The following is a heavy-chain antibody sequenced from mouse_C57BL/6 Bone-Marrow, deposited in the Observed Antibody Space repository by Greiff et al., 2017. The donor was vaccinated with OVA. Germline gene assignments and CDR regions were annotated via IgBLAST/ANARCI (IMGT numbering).Heavy chain of an antibody. CDR3: ARHEDGNYGGGAMDY. D-gene: IGHD2-1*01. CDR2: IWSDGST. CDR1: GFSLTSYG. V-gene: IGHV2-6-1*01. J-gene: IGHJ4*01. Sequence: QVQLKESGPGLVAPSQSLSITCTVSGFSLTSYGVHWVRQPPGKGLEWLVVIWSDGSTTYNSALKSRLSISKDNSKSQVFLKMNSRQTDDTAMYYCARHEDGNYGGGAMDYWGQGTTVTVSS.